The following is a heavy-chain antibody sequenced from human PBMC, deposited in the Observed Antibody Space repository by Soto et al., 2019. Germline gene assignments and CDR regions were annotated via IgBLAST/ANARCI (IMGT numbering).Heavy chain of an antibody. CDR3: ARATHHITMIVVAYIT. Sequence: GGSLRLSCAASGFTFSSYAMHWVRQAPGKGLEWVAVISYDGSNKYYADSVKDRFTISRDNSKDTLYLQMNSLRAEDTAVYYCARATHHITMIVVAYITWGQGTLVTVSS. D-gene: IGHD3-22*01. J-gene: IGHJ4*02. CDR2: ISYDGSNK. CDR1: GFTFSSYA. V-gene: IGHV3-30-3*01.